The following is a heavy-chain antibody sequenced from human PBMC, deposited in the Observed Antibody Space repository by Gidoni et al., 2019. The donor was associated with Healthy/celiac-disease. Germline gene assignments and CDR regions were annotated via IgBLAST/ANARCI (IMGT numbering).Heavy chain of an antibody. V-gene: IGHV1-24*01. D-gene: IGHD3-3*01. J-gene: IGHJ6*03. CDR1: GYTLPELS. Sequence: QVQLVQSGAEVKKPGASVKVSCKVSGYTLPELSMHWVRQAPGKGLEWMGGFDPEYGETIYAQKFQGRVTMTEDTSTDTAYMELSSLRSEDTAVYYCATNLFDRFLEWPPHMDVWGKGTTVTVSS. CDR3: ATNLFDRFLEWPPHMDV. CDR2: FDPEYGET.